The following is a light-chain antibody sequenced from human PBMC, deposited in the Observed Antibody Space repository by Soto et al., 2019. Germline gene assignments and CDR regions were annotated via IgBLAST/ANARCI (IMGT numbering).Light chain of an antibody. J-gene: IGKJ1*01. CDR1: QDIAIY. V-gene: IGKV1-9*01. CDR3: QQYGSSGT. CDR2: TAS. Sequence: IQLTQAPASLSASVGDRVTFTCRASQDIAIYLAWYQQKPGEAPNLLIHTASTLHGGGGEGLSGGGFGRGFTLTISRMEPEDFAVYYCQQYGSSGTFGQGTKVDIK.